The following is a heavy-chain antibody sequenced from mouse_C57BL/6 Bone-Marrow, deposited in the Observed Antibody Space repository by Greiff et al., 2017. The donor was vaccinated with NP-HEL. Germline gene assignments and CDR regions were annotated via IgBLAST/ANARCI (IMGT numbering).Heavy chain of an antibody. J-gene: IGHJ2*01. D-gene: IGHD1-1*01. V-gene: IGHV1-81*01. CDR1: GYTFTSYG. Sequence: QVQLQQSGAELARPGASVKLSCKASGYTFTSYGISWVKQRTGQGPEWIGEIYPRSGNTYYNEKFKGKATLTADKSSSTAYMELRSLTSEDSAVYFCARERDYYGSSYDYFDYWGQGTTLTVSS. CDR3: ARERDYYGSSYDYFDY. CDR2: IYPRSGNT.